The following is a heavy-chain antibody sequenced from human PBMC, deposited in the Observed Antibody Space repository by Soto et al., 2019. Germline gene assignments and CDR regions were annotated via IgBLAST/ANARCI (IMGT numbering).Heavy chain of an antibody. Sequence: ASETLSLTCSVSGGSIGRYYWSWVRQAPGKGLEWIAYVSYSGATRYNPSLESRVTISVDTSKNQFSLRLNSVTAADTAVYYCARDGQYDSGGCHRTLDLWGQGTLVTVS. CDR3: ARDGQYDSGGCHRTLDL. CDR1: GGSIGRYY. D-gene: IGHD3-22*01. CDR2: VSYSGAT. V-gene: IGHV4-59*01. J-gene: IGHJ4*02.